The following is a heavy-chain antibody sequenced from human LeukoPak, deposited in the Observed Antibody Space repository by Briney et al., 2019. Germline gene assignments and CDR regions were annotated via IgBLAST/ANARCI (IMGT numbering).Heavy chain of an antibody. CDR2: INPNSGGT. V-gene: IGHV1-2*02. J-gene: IGHJ4*02. D-gene: IGHD7-27*01. CDR1: GYTFTGYY. Sequence: ASVKVSCKASGYTFTGYYMHWVQQAPGQGLEWMGWINPNSGGTNYAQKFQGRVTMTRDTSISTAYMELSRLRSDDTAVYYCARDPEILQLGAVDYWGQGTLVTVSS. CDR3: ARDPEILQLGAVDY.